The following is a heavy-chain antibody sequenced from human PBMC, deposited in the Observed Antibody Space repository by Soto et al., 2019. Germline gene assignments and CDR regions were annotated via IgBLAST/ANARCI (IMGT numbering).Heavy chain of an antibody. J-gene: IGHJ5*02. V-gene: IGHV4-31*03. CDR3: ARAYCSGGSCYSGDNWFDP. D-gene: IGHD2-15*01. CDR2: IYYSGST. Sequence: SETLSLTCTVSGGSISSGGYYWSWIRQHPGKGLEWIGYIYYSGSTYYNPSLKSRVTISVDTSKNQFSLKLSSVTAADTAVFYCARAYCSGGSCYSGDNWFDPWGQGTLVTVSS. CDR1: GGSISSGGYY.